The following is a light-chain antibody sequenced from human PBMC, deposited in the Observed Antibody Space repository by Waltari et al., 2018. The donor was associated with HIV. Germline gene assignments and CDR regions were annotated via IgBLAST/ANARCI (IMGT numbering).Light chain of an antibody. V-gene: IGLV1-44*01. J-gene: IGLJ2*01. CDR3: AAWDDSLNGEVV. CDR2: GNT. CDR1: NSNIGSNT. Sequence: QSVLTQPPSASGTPGQRVTISCSGRNSNIGSNTVNWYQQLPGTAPKLLIYGNTQRPSGVPDRFLGSKSGTSASLAISGLQSEDEADYYCAAWDDSLNGEVVFGGGTKLTVL.